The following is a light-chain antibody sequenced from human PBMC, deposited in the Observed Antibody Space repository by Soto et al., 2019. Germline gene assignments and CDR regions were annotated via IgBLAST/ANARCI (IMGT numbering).Light chain of an antibody. V-gene: IGLV2-8*01. CDR3: SSYAGRNNSAV. Sequence: QSALTQPPSASGSPGQSVAISCTGTSSDVGAYNYVSWYQQHPGKAPKLVIYEVTKRPSGVPDRFSGSKSGNTASLTVSGPQAEDEADYYCSSYAGRNNSAVFGGGTKVTVL. CDR1: SSDVGAYNY. J-gene: IGLJ2*01. CDR2: EVT.